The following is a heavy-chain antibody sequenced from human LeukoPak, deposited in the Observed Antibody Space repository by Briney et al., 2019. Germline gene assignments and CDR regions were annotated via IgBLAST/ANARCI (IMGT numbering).Heavy chain of an antibody. Sequence: GGSLRLSCAASGFTFSNSAVQWVRQARGQRLEWIGWIVVGSGNTNYAQKFQERVTITRDMSTSTAYMELSSLRSEDTAVYYCAVDVIYESDWGQGTLVTVSS. CDR3: AVDVIYESD. D-gene: IGHD2/OR15-2a*01. J-gene: IGHJ4*02. V-gene: IGHV1-58*01. CDR1: GFTFSNSA. CDR2: IVVGSGNT.